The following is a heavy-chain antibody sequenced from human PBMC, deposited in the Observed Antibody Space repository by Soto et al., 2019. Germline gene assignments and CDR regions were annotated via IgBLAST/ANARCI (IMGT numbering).Heavy chain of an antibody. CDR3: ARHTPRYSSGWYYFDY. J-gene: IGHJ4*02. CDR2: IYYSGST. V-gene: IGHV4-39*01. Sequence: ETLSLTCTVSGGSISSSSYYWGWIRQPPGKGLEWIGSIYYSGSTYYNPSLKSRVTISVDTSKNQFSLKLSSVTAADTAVYYCARHTPRYSSGWYYFDYWGQGTLVTVSS. D-gene: IGHD6-19*01. CDR1: GGSISSSSYY.